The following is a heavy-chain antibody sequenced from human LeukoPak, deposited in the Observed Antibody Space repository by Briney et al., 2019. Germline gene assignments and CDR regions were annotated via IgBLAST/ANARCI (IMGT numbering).Heavy chain of an antibody. J-gene: IGHJ6*02. Sequence: GGSLRLSCAASGFTFSSHWMHWVRQAPGKGLVWVSRINSDGSSISYADSVKGRFTISRDNAKNTLYLQMNSLRAEDTAVYYCARDREGNSGSYYYPIYYYYGMDVWGQGTTVTVSS. V-gene: IGHV3-74*01. CDR3: ARDREGNSGSYYYPIYYYYGMDV. CDR2: INSDGSSI. D-gene: IGHD1-26*01. CDR1: GFTFSSHW.